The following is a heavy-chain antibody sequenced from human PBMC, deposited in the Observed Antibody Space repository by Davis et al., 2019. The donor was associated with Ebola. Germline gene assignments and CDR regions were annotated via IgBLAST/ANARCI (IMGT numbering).Heavy chain of an antibody. CDR2: MSSDDSDEYDGRYK. CDR3: AKRRRMYCSANSCGGMDV. J-gene: IGHJ6*02. Sequence: PGGSLRLSCAASGFTFSNNTMNWVRQAPGKGLEWVAGMSSDDSDEYDGRYKNYADSVQGRFIIRRDNSRNTLYLEMSSLRVEDTAIYYCAKRRRMYCSANSCGGMDVWGQGTTVTVSS. D-gene: IGHD2-2*01. CDR1: GFTFSNNT. V-gene: IGHV3-30*18.